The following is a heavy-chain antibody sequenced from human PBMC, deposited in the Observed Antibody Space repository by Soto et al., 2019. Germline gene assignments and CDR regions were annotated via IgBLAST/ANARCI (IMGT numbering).Heavy chain of an antibody. Sequence: EVQLVESGGGLVQPGGSLRLSCAASGFTFSSYWMHWVRQGPGKGLMWVSRINSDGSIISYADSVKGRFTISRDNTKNTLYLQMNSLTDEDTAVYYCAGVIAGRGAYWGQGTLVTVSS. D-gene: IGHD6-13*01. CDR1: GFTFSSYW. J-gene: IGHJ4*02. CDR3: AGVIAGRGAY. V-gene: IGHV3-74*01. CDR2: INSDGSII.